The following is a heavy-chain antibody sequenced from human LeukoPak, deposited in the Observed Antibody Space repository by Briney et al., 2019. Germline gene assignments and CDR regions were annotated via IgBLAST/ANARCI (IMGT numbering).Heavy chain of an antibody. V-gene: IGHV4-34*11. D-gene: IGHD5-18*01. CDR2: IFYSGTT. CDR1: GGSFSGYY. J-gene: IGHJ5*02. CDR3: ARGTGVVPLAT. Sequence: KTSETLSLTCAVYGGSFSGYYWSWIRQPPGKGLEWIGYIFYSGTTKYDPSLKSRVTISVDRSRNLFSLKVRSVTAADTAVYFCARGTGVVPLATWGQGILVSVSS.